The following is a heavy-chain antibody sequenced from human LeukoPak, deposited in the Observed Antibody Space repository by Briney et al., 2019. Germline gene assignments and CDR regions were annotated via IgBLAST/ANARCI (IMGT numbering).Heavy chain of an antibody. Sequence: ASVKVSCKASGYTFTSYAMHWVRQAPGQRLEWMGWINAGNGNTKYSQKFQGRVTITRDTSASTAHMELSSLRSEDTAVYYCARDHTYGDYLGFDYWGQGTLVTVSS. CDR1: GYTFTSYA. CDR3: ARDHTYGDYLGFDY. V-gene: IGHV1-3*01. J-gene: IGHJ4*02. CDR2: INAGNGNT. D-gene: IGHD4-17*01.